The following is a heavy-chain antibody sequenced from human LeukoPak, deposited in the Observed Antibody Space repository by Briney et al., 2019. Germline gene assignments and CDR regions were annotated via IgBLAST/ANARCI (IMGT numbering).Heavy chain of an antibody. Sequence: SETLSLTCAVYGGSFSGYYWSWIRQPPGKGLEWIGEINHSGSTNYNPSLKSRVTISVDTSKNQFSLKLSSVTATDTAVYYCARGGGDGSPWGQGTLVTVSS. V-gene: IGHV4-34*01. D-gene: IGHD5-24*01. CDR1: GGSFSGYY. J-gene: IGHJ5*02. CDR3: ARGGGDGSP. CDR2: INHSGST.